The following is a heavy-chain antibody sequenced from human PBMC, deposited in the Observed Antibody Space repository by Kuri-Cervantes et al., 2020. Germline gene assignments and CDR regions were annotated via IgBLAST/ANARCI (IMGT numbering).Heavy chain of an antibody. CDR1: GFTFSEHY. J-gene: IGHJ4*02. CDR3: ARDALGGSWGSYFDS. V-gene: IGHV3-72*01. Sequence: GESLKISCEASGFTFSEHYMDWVRQAPGKGLEWVGRSRDKAHSYTTEYAASVMGRFTVSRDDSKNSLYLQMNSLKTEDTAVYYCARDALGGSWGSYFDSWGQGVLVTVSS. CDR2: SRDKAHSYTT. D-gene: IGHD3-16*01.